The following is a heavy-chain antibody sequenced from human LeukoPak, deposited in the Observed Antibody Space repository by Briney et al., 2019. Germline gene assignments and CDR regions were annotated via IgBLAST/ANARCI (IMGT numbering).Heavy chain of an antibody. V-gene: IGHV3-23*01. J-gene: IGHJ4*02. CDR3: ATSYGSGSYGH. CDR2: ISGSGGST. CDR1: GFTFSSYA. Sequence: GGSLRLSCAASGFTFSSYAMSWVRQAPGKGLEWVSAISGSGGSTYYADSVKGRFTISRDNSKNTLYLQMNSLSTEDTAVYYCATSYGSGSYGHWGQGTLVTVSS. D-gene: IGHD3-10*01.